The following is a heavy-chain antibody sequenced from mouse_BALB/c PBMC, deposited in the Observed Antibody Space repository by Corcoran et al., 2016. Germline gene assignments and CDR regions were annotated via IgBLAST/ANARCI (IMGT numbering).Heavy chain of an antibody. CDR2: INPYYGST. V-gene: IGHV1-39*01. D-gene: IGHD1-1*01. J-gene: IGHJ2*01. Sequence: EIQLQQTGLELVKPGASVKISCKASGYSFTDYIMLLVKQSHGKSLEWIGNINPYYGSTSYNLKFKGKATLTVDKCSSTAYMQLNSLTSEDSTVYYCARGATVVATNVDYWGQGTTLTVSS. CDR3: ARGATVVATNVDY. CDR1: GYSFTDYI.